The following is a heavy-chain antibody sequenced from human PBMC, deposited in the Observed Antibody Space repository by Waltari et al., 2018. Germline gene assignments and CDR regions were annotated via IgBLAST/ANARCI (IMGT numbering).Heavy chain of an antibody. CDR1: GFTVSSNY. D-gene: IGHD3-3*01. CDR3: ARSLSTIFGVVISPRLHPYGMDV. CDR2: IYSGGST. V-gene: IGHV3-53*01. Sequence: EVQLVESGGGLIQPGGSLRLSCSASGFTVSSNYMSWVRQAPGEGLGSVSVIYSGGSTYYADSVKGRFTISRDNSKNTLYLQMNSLRAEDTAVYYCARSLSTIFGVVISPRLHPYGMDVWGQGTTVTVSS. J-gene: IGHJ6*02.